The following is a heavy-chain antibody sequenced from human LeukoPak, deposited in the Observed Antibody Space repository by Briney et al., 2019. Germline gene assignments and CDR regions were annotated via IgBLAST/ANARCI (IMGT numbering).Heavy chain of an antibody. V-gene: IGHV1-2*02. CDR3: ARVIAAASTRLDY. CDR2: INPNSGGT. CDR1: GYTFTDYY. J-gene: IGHJ4*02. D-gene: IGHD6-13*01. Sequence: ASVKVSCKASGYTFTDYYMHWVRKAPGQGLEWMGWINPNSGGTNYAQNFQGRVTMTRDTSISTAYMELSRLRSDDTDMYYCARVIAAASTRLDYWGQGTLVTVSS.